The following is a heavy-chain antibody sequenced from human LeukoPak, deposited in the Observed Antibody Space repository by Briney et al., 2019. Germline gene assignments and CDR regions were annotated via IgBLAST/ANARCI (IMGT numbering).Heavy chain of an antibody. CDR3: ARAFRGSSTSCYAY. V-gene: IGHV4-39*07. Sequence: SETLSLTCTVSGGSISSSSYYWGWIRQPPGKGLEWIGSIYYSGSTYYNPSLKSRVTISVDTSKNQFSLKLSSVTAADTAVYYCARAFRGSSTSCYAYWGQGTLVTVSS. CDR2: IYYSGST. J-gene: IGHJ4*02. D-gene: IGHD2-2*01. CDR1: GGSISSSSYY.